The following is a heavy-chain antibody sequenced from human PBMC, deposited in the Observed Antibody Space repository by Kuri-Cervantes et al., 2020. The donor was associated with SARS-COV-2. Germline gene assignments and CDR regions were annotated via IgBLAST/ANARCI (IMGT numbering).Heavy chain of an antibody. CDR1: GGSISSYY. Sequence: SETLSLTCTVSGGSISSYYWGWIRQPPGKDLEWIGSIYYSGTTYYNPSLKSRVTISIDTSKNQFSLELNSVTAADTSVYYCARHGAVVGGYYYPMDVWGQGTTVTVSS. D-gene: IGHD6-19*01. J-gene: IGHJ6*02. V-gene: IGHV4-39*01. CDR2: IYYSGTT. CDR3: ARHGAVVGGYYYPMDV.